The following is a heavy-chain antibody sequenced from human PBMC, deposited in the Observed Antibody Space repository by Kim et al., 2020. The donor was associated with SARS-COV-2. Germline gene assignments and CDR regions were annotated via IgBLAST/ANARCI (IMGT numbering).Heavy chain of an antibody. D-gene: IGHD2-2*01. J-gene: IGHJ2*01. V-gene: IGHV4-34*01. CDR3: ARGRGQRQLPSPSGYFDL. Sequence: SETLSLTCAVYGGSFSGYYWSWIRQPPGKGLEWIGEINHSGSTNYNPSLKSRVTISVDTSKNQFSLKLSSVTAADTAVYYCARGRGQRQLPSPSGYFDLWGRGTLVTVSS. CDR2: INHSGST. CDR1: GGSFSGYY.